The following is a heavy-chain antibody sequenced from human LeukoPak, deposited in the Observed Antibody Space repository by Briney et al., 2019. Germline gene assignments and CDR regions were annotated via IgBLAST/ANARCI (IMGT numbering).Heavy chain of an antibody. Sequence: ASVKVSCKVSGYTLTELSMHWVRQAPGKGLEWMGGFDPEDGETIYAQKFQGRVTMTEDTSTDTAYMELSSLRSEDTAVYYCATGGHPYSSGWYYFDYWGQGTLVTVSS. V-gene: IGHV1-24*01. CDR1: GYTLTELS. CDR3: ATGGHPYSSGWYYFDY. J-gene: IGHJ4*02. CDR2: FDPEDGET. D-gene: IGHD6-19*01.